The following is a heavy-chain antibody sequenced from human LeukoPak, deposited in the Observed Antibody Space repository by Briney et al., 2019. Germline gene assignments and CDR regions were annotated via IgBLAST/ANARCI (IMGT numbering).Heavy chain of an antibody. CDR3: ARAGDSSGYCDS. CDR1: GGSFSGYY. Sequence: SETLSLTCAVYGGSFSGYYWSRIRQPPGKGPEWIGEINHSGSTNYSPSLKSRVTISVDTSKNQFSLKLSSVTAADTAVYYCARAGDSSGYCDSWGQGTLVTVSS. J-gene: IGHJ4*02. D-gene: IGHD3-22*01. CDR2: INHSGST. V-gene: IGHV4-34*01.